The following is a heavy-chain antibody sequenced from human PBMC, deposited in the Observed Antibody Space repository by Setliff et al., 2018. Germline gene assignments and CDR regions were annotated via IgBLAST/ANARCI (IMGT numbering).Heavy chain of an antibody. J-gene: IGHJ4*02. D-gene: IGHD6-19*01. CDR1: GFTFSTYS. V-gene: IGHV3-23*01. CDR2: ISGDSVSI. CDR3: ANHNPARWAVYTTPIDS. Sequence: GGSLRLSCAASGFTFSTYSMSWARQAPGKGLEWVSAISGDSVSIYYADSVRGRFTISRDNSKNTLYLQMDNLRDEDTAVYYCANHNPARWAVYTTPIDSWGQGTLVTVSS.